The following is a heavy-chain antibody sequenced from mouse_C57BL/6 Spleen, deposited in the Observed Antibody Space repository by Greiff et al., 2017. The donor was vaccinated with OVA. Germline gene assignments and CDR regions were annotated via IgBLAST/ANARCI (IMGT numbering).Heavy chain of an antibody. D-gene: IGHD2-2*01. J-gene: IGHJ3*01. CDR2: INPSSGYT. V-gene: IGHV1-7*01. CDR3: ARTGYDERFAY. Sequence: QVQLQQSGAELAKPGASVKLSCKASGYTFTSYWMHWVKQRPGQGLEWIGYINPSSGYTKYNQKFKDKATLTADKSSITAYMQLSSLTYEDSAVYYCARTGYDERFAYWGQGTLVTVSA. CDR1: GYTFTSYW.